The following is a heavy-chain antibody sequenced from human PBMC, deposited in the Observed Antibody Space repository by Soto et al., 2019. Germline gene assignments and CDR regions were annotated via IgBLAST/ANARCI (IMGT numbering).Heavy chain of an antibody. D-gene: IGHD3-16*01. CDR1: GNTFTGHY. Sequence: QVQLVQTGAEVRKPGASVKVSCKASGNTFTGHYIHWVRQAPGQGLEWMGWMNPNSGDTNYAQKFQGRVTMTRDTSIRTGEMELSRLRSDDTAVDYCATPSPLLGETGNTGVDDWGQGTLVTVSS. CDR2: MNPNSGDT. J-gene: IGHJ4*02. V-gene: IGHV1-2*02. CDR3: ATPSPLLGETGNTGVDD.